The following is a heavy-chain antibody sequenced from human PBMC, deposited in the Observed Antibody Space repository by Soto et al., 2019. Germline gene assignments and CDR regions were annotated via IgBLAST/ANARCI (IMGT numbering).Heavy chain of an antibody. J-gene: IGHJ5*02. D-gene: IGHD2-15*01. CDR3: ERARVAATRPWFDP. Sequence: ASVKVSCKASGYTLNGYYLHWVRQAPGQGLEWMGLLIPNNGDAKYAPKFQGRVTMTRDTSTTPAYFELTRLSSDDTATFYCERARVAATRPWFDPSGQGTLVTVSS. V-gene: IGHV1-2*02. CDR1: GYTLNGYY. CDR2: LIPNNGDA.